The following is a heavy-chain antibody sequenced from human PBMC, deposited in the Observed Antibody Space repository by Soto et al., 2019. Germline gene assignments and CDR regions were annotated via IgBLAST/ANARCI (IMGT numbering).Heavy chain of an antibody. J-gene: IGHJ4*02. V-gene: IGHV4-4*02. Sequence: QVQLQDSGPGLVEPSGTLSLTCVVSGASISSNDWWSWVRQSPGEGLQWIGEIFYNGGANYNPSLKSRVAISVDTSKNQLFLKLTSITAADTAIYYCGRNGAYYIDFWGQGTLVTVSS. CDR2: IFYNGGA. CDR3: GRNGAYYIDF. CDR1: GASISSNDW. D-gene: IGHD2-21*01.